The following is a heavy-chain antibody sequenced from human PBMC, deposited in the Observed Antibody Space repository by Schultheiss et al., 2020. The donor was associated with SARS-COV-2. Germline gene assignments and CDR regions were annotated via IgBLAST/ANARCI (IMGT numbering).Heavy chain of an antibody. D-gene: IGHD3-3*01. CDR2: IGSSGSTI. V-gene: IGHV3-48*03. CDR1: GFTFSTYE. J-gene: IGHJ6*02. Sequence: GGSLRLSCTASGFTFSTYEMNWVRQAPGRGLEWVSYIGSSGSTIYYADPVKGRFTISRDNAKKSLYLEMNSLRAEDTAVYYCTTDRILRFLEWSQKNYYYYYGMDVWGQGTTVTVSS. CDR3: TTDRILRFLEWSQKNYYYYYGMDV.